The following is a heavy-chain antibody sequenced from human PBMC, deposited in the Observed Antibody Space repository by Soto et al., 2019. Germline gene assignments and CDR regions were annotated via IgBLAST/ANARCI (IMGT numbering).Heavy chain of an antibody. D-gene: IGHD4-17*01. V-gene: IGHV4-59*01. Sequence: QVQLQESGPGLVKPSETLSLTCTVSGVSITDYHWSWIRQSPGRGLEWIGYIFSRGTPNYNPSLKSRVTISVDTSRNPFSLKLNSLTAADTAMDFCAKRFVDYVGWFDPWGQGALVIVSS. CDR2: IFSRGTP. CDR1: GVSITDYH. J-gene: IGHJ5*02. CDR3: AKRFVDYVGWFDP.